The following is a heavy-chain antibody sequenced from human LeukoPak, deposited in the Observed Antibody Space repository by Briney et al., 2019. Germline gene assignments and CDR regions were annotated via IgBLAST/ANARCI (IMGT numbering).Heavy chain of an antibody. Sequence: GRSLRLSCEGSGFTFSNSAMTWVRQAPGRGLEWVSGVRWSGDRTNYADSVKSRFAVSRDNSKNTVYLEMNRLGVDDTAVYYCAKGLSSSTWADFDYWGQGILVTVSS. CDR1: GFTFSNSA. J-gene: IGHJ4*02. V-gene: IGHV3-23*01. CDR2: VRWSGDRT. D-gene: IGHD6-13*01. CDR3: AKGLSSSTWADFDY.